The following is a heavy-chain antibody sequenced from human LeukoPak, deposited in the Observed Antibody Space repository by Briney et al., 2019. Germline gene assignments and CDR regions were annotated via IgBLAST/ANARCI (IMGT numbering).Heavy chain of an antibody. D-gene: IGHD5-18*01. CDR2: IRYDGSNK. J-gene: IGHJ4*02. CDR1: GFTFSSYG. Sequence: PGGSLRLSCAASGFTFSSYGMHWVRRAPGRGLEWVAFIRYDGSNKYYAESVKGRFTISRDNSKNTLYLQMNSLRVEDTAVYYCAKMGGYKFDYWGQGTLVTVSP. V-gene: IGHV3-30*02. CDR3: AKMGGYKFDY.